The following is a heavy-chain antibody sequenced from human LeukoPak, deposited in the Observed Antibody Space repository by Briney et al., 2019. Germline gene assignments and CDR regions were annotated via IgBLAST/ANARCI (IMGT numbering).Heavy chain of an antibody. CDR2: ISYDGSNK. CDR3: ARGPSGYHNT. V-gene: IGHV3-30*03. D-gene: IGHD5-12*01. Sequence: GGSLRLSCAASGFTFRNYGMHWVRQAPGKGLEWVAVISYDGSNKYYADSVKGRFTISRDNSKNTLYLQMNSLRAEDTAVYYCARGPSGYHNTGGQGTLVTVSS. CDR1: GFTFRNYG. J-gene: IGHJ4*02.